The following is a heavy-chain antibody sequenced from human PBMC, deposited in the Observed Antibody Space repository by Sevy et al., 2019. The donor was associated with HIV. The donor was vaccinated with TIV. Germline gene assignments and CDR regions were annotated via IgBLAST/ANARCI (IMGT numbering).Heavy chain of an antibody. CDR1: GFTFSSYW. V-gene: IGHV3-7*01. CDR3: AREQSSPYCSSTSCYRYFDY. CDR2: IKQDGSEK. D-gene: IGHD2-2*01. J-gene: IGHJ4*02. Sequence: GGSLRLSCAASGFTFSSYWMSWVRQAPGRGLEWVANIKQDGSEKYYVDSVKGRFTISRDNAKNSLYLQMNSLRAEDTAVYYCAREQSSPYCSSTSCYRYFDYWGQGTLVTVSS.